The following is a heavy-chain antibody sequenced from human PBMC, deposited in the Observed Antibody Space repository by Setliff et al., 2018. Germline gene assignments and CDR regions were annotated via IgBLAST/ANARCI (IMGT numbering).Heavy chain of an antibody. D-gene: IGHD1-26*01. CDR1: GGSISNYY. CDR3: ARKGISALSGAFDM. Sequence: PSETLSLTCTVSGGSISNYYWSWIRQPAGKGLEWIGRIYTSGSTNYNPSLKSRVTMSVDTSKNQSSLKLSSVTAADTAVYYCARKGISALSGAFDMWGQGTVVTVSS. J-gene: IGHJ3*02. CDR2: IYTSGST. V-gene: IGHV4-4*07.